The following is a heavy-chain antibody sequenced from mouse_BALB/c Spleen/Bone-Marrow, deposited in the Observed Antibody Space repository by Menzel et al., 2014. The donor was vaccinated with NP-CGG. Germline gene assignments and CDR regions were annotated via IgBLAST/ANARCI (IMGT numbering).Heavy chain of an antibody. D-gene: IGHD4-1*01. Sequence: EVQLQQSGAELVKPGASVKLSCTASGFNIKDTYMHWVKQRPEQGLEWIGRIDPANGNTKYDPKFQGKATLSADTSSNTDSLHRSSLTSEDTAVYYCARGELGRAWFAYWGQGTLVTVSA. V-gene: IGHV14-3*02. CDR3: ARGELGRAWFAY. CDR2: IDPANGNT. CDR1: GFNIKDTY. J-gene: IGHJ3*01.